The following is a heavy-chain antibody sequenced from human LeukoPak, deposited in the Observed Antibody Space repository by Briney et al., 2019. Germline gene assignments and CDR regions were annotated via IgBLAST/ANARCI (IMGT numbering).Heavy chain of an antibody. CDR2: IYYSGIT. Sequence: SETLSLTXTVSGGSISSYYWSWIRQPPGKGLEWIGYIYYSGITNYNPSLKSRVTISVDTSKNQFSLKLSSVTAADTAVYYCVRYLDYYNWFDPWGQGTLVTVSS. CDR1: GGSISSYY. CDR3: VRYLDYYNWFDP. J-gene: IGHJ5*02. D-gene: IGHD4/OR15-4a*01. V-gene: IGHV4-59*01.